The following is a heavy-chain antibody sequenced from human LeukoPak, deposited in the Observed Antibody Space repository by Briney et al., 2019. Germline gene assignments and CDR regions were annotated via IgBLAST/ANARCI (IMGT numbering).Heavy chain of an antibody. CDR1: GGSITSYY. J-gene: IGHJ4*02. CDR3: ARHSIASDGARLFDY. V-gene: IGHV4-59*08. D-gene: IGHD2-21*01. CDR2: LYYSGYS. Sequence: SETLSLTCTVSGGSITSYYWAWLRQPPGKGLEWIGYLYYSGYSNYNPSLKSRVSMSVDTSKNQFSLKLTSVTAADTAVYYCARHSIASDGARLFDYWGRGALVTVSS.